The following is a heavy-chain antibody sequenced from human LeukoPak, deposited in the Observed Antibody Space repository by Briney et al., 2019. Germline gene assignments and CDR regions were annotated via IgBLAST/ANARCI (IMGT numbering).Heavy chain of an antibody. CDR2: IYYSGST. J-gene: IGHJ4*02. D-gene: IGHD6-6*01. V-gene: IGHV4-59*01. Sequence: SETLSLTCTVSGGSISSYYWSWIRQPPGKGLEWIGYIYYSGSTNYNPSLKSRVTISVDTSKNQLSLKLSSVTAADTAVYNCARAGQSGQLVEYWGQGTLVTVSS. CDR1: GGSISSYY. CDR3: ARAGQSGQLVEY.